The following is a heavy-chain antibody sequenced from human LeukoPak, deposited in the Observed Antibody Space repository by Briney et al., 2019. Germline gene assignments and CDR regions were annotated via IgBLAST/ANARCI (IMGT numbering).Heavy chain of an antibody. CDR1: GFTFTTYA. J-gene: IGHJ4*02. D-gene: IGHD4-23*01. Sequence: GGSLRLSCAASGFTFTTYAMSWVRQAPGKGLEWVSGLSDSGGSTYYADSVKGRFTISRDNSKNTLYLQMNSLRVEDRAVYYCARETASVVYWGQGTLVTVSS. V-gene: IGHV3-23*01. CDR2: LSDSGGST. CDR3: ARETASVVY.